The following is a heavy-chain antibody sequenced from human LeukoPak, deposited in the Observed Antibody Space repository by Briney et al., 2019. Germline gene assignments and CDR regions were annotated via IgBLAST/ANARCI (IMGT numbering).Heavy chain of an antibody. Sequence: PSQTLSLTCTVSGGSISSGDYYWSWIRQPPGKGLEWIGYIYCSGSTYYNPSLKSRVTMSVDTSKNQFSLKLSSVTAADTAVYYCARSTLSVVPAAIDYFDYWGQGTLVTVSS. CDR2: IYCSGST. V-gene: IGHV4-30-4*08. J-gene: IGHJ4*02. CDR1: GGSISSGDYY. D-gene: IGHD2-2*01. CDR3: ARSTLSVVPAAIDYFDY.